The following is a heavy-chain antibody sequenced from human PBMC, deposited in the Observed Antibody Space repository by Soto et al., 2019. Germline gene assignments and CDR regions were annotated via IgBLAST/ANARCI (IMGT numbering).Heavy chain of an antibody. D-gene: IGHD6-13*01. CDR3: ARELAAGDH. V-gene: IGHV1-46*01. CDR2: INPASGST. J-gene: IGHJ4*02. CDR1: GYTFTHYY. Sequence: QVQLVQSGAAVKKPGASVKLSCRTSGYTFTHYYIHWVRQAPGQGLEWLGIINPASGSTNYAQDFQGRVTLTMDTSTTTVYMDLSGLRAEDTAIFYSARELAAGDHWGQGTLVTVSS.